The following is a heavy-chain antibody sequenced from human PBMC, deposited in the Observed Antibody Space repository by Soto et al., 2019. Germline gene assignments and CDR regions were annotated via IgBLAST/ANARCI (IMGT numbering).Heavy chain of an antibody. CDR3: ARDVLKYHILTGNSETWFDP. V-gene: IGHV4-31*03. CDR2: ISYSGST. J-gene: IGHJ5*02. CDR1: GGSISSGGYY. Sequence: QMQLQESGPGLVKPSQTLSLTCTVSGGSISSGGYYWSWIRQHPGKGLEWIGYISYSGSTYYNPSLQSRITISEDTSKNQFSLKLSSVTAADTAVYYCARDVLKYHILTGNSETWFDPWGQGTLVTVSS. D-gene: IGHD3-9*01.